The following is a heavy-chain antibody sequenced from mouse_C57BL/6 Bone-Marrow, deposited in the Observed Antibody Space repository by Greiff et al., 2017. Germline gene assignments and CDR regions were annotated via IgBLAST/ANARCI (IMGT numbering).Heavy chain of an antibody. J-gene: IGHJ4*01. Sequence: VQLQQSGAELVRPGASVKLSCTASGFNIKDDYMHWVKQRPEQGLEWIGWIDPENGDTEYASKFQGKATITADTSSNTAYLPLSSLTSEDTAVYYCTRTAQATKAIEYWGQGTSVTVAS. D-gene: IGHD3-2*02. V-gene: IGHV14-4*01. CDR3: TRTAQATKAIEY. CDR2: IDPENGDT. CDR1: GFNIKDDY.